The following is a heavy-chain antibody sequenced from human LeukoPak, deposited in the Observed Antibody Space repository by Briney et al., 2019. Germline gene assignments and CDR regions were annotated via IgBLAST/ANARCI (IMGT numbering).Heavy chain of an antibody. CDR3: ARGDPYVDTATVNDY. CDR2: ISSSSSYI. Sequence: PGGSLRLSCAASGFTFSSYSMNWVRQAPGKGLEWVSSISSSSSYIYYADSVKGRFTISRDNAKNSLYLQMNSLRAEDTAVYYCARGDPYVDTATVNDYWGQGTLVTVSS. J-gene: IGHJ4*02. D-gene: IGHD5-18*01. V-gene: IGHV3-21*01. CDR1: GFTFSSYS.